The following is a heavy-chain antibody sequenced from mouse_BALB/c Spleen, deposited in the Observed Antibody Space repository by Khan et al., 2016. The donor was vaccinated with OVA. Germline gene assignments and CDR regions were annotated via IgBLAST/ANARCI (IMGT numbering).Heavy chain of an antibody. V-gene: IGHV5-6*01. CDR1: GFTFSTYG. D-gene: IGHD4-1*01. Sequence: EVKLMDSGGDLVKPGGSLRLSCAASGFTFSTYGMSWLRQPPDKRLEWVATINSDGDYTYYPDTVKGRFTISRNNAENTLYLQMSSLQSEDTAIYYCASHLTGSFAYWGQGTLVTVSA. CDR3: ASHLTGSFAY. J-gene: IGHJ3*01. CDR2: INSDGDYT.